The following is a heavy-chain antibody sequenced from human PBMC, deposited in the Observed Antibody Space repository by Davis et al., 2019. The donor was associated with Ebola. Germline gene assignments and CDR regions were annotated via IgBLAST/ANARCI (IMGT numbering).Heavy chain of an antibody. CDR3: ATRDSSSSWYYYYMDV. D-gene: IGHD6-6*01. J-gene: IGHJ6*03. CDR2: IIPLFGAA. Sequence: SVKVSCKASGGTFSNYAISWIRQAPGQGLEWMGGIIPLFGAANYAQKFQGRVTISADESTSTAFMELTGLRSEDTAMYYCATRDSSSSWYYYYMDVWGKGTTVTVSS. V-gene: IGHV1-69*13. CDR1: GGTFSNYA.